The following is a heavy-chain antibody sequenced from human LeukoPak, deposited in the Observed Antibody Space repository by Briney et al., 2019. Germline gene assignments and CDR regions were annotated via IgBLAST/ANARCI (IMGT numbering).Heavy chain of an antibody. Sequence: PGGSLRLSCAASGFNFNIYAMSWVRQAPGEGLEWVSAMSGSGGTTYYAESVKGRFTISRDNSQNTVYLQMNSLRAEDTAVYYCAKDALRSSWSYFFDSWGQGTLVTVSS. CDR1: GFNFNIYA. V-gene: IGHV3-23*01. D-gene: IGHD6-13*01. CDR3: AKDALRSSWSYFFDS. CDR2: MSGSGGTT. J-gene: IGHJ4*02.